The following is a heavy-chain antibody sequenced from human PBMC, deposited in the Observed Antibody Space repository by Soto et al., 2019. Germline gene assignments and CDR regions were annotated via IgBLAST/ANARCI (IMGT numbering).Heavy chain of an antibody. Sequence: QVQLVESGGGVVQPGTSLRLSCAASGFTFSTYVMHWVRQAPGKGLEWVAVMWFDGSNKFYADSVKGRFTISRDNSKNTVYLQLNSLRVEDTAVYYWAREGPNFVNDYWGQGTLVTVSS. CDR2: MWFDGSNK. J-gene: IGHJ4*02. CDR3: AREGPNFVNDY. D-gene: IGHD7-27*01. CDR1: GFTFSTYV. V-gene: IGHV3-33*01.